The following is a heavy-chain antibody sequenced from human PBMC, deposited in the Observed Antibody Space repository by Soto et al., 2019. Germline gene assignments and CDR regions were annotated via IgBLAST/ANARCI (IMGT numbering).Heavy chain of an antibody. D-gene: IGHD1-1*01. CDR1: GYTFTRYD. CDR2: MNPNSGNT. V-gene: IGHV1-8*01. CDR3: AREMTTWGMYV. Sequence: ASVKVSCKASGYTFTRYDINWVRQATGQGLEWMGWMNPNSGNTGYAQKFQGRVTMTRNTSISTAYMELSSLRSEDTAVYYCAREMTTWGMYVCGKGNKVTVSS. J-gene: IGHJ6*04.